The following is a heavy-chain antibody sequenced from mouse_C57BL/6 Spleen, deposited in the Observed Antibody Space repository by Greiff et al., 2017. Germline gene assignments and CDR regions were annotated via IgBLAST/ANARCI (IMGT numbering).Heavy chain of an antibody. D-gene: IGHD1-1*01. CDR2: IDPSDSYT. CDR3: ARGLRGDAMDY. V-gene: IGHV1-69*01. J-gene: IGHJ4*01. CDR1: GYTFTSYW. Sequence: QVQLQQPGAELVMPGASVKLSCKASGYTFTSYWMHWVKQRPGQGLEWIGEIDPSDSYTNYNQKFKGKSTLTVDKSSSTAYMQLSSLTSEDSAVYYCARGLRGDAMDYWGQGTSVTVSS.